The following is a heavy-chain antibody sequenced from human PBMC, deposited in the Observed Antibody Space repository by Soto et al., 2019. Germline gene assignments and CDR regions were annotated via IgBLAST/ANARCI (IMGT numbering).Heavy chain of an antibody. CDR1: GGTFGGYG. Sequence: QVQLEQSAAEVKKPGSSVKVSCKASGGTFGGYGLNWVRQAPGQGLEWMGGIVPLFATANYAQKFQGRVTLTGAASGGNVELHNLKPDDTAVYYWARGGTWYDHPGRNYHYTAKLDSWGQRTLVTVSS. CDR3: ARGGTWYDHPGRNYHYTAKLDS. D-gene: IGHD3-16*01. CDR2: IVPLFATA. V-gene: IGHV1-69*05. J-gene: IGHJ4*02.